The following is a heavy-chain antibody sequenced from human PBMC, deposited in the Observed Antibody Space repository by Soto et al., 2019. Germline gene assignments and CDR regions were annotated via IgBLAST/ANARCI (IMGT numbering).Heavy chain of an antibody. CDR3: ARAPGSSGYFP. CDR2: IWYDGSNK. J-gene: IGHJ5*02. Sequence: QVQLVESGGGVVQPGRSLRLSCAASGFTFSSYGMHWVRQAPGKGLEWVAVIWYDGSNKYYADSVKGRFTISRDNSKNTLYLQMNSLRAEDTAVYYCARAPGSSGYFPWGQGTLVTVSS. CDR1: GFTFSSYG. D-gene: IGHD3-22*01. V-gene: IGHV3-33*01.